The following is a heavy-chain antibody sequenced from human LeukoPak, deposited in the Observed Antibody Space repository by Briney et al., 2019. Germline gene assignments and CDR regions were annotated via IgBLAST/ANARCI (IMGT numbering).Heavy chain of an antibody. D-gene: IGHD2-15*01. Sequence: GGSLRLSCAASGFTFSNAWMSWVRQAPVKGLEWVANINPEGSNQWYVDSVRGRFAISRDNAKTSLYLQMDSLRAEDTAIYYCTAWSAGGSTWGQGTLVTVSS. CDR2: INPEGSNQ. CDR1: GFTFSNAW. J-gene: IGHJ5*02. CDR3: TAWSAGGST. V-gene: IGHV3-7*03.